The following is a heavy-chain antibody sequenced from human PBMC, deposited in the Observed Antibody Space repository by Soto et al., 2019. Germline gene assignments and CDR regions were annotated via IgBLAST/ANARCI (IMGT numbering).Heavy chain of an antibody. CDR1: GFNFSSYS. J-gene: IGHJ6*02. CDR2: ISSSSSYI. V-gene: IGHV3-21*01. CDR3: ARDLRFLEWSNYGYYYGMDV. Sequence: GGSMRLSSAAAGFNFSSYSRNWVRQETGKGLEWVSSISSSSSYIYYADSVKGRFTISRDNAKNSLYLQMNSLRAEDTAVYYCARDLRFLEWSNYGYYYGMDVWGQGTTVTVSS. D-gene: IGHD3-3*01.